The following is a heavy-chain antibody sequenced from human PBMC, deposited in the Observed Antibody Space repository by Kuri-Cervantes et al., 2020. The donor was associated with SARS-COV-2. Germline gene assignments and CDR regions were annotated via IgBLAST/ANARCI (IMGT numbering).Heavy chain of an antibody. J-gene: IGHJ4*02. CDR1: GFTFSSYG. D-gene: IGHD6-13*01. Sequence: GGSPRLSCAASGFTFSSYGIHWVRQAPGKGLEWVAFIRYDGSNKYYADSVKGRFTISRDNSKNTLYLQMNSLRAEDTAVYYCAKDARAAAGHFDYWGQGTLVTVSS. V-gene: IGHV3-30*02. CDR3: AKDARAAAGHFDY. CDR2: IRYDGSNK.